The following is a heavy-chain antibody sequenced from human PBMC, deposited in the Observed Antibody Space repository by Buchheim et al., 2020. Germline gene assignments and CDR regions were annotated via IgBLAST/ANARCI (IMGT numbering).Heavy chain of an antibody. CDR3: ARDDYNRY. D-gene: IGHD4-11*01. J-gene: IGHJ4*02. CDR2: SKSVGSTA. CDR1: AGFSINGNL. Sequence: EVQLVESGGGLVQPGGSLRLSCVGSAGFSINGNLMHWVRQAPGKGLVWVSRSKSVGSTASYADSVKGGSTTSRDNTNNTLYLQMNSLRVDDTAVYYCARDDYNRYWGQGTL. V-gene: IGHV3-74*01.